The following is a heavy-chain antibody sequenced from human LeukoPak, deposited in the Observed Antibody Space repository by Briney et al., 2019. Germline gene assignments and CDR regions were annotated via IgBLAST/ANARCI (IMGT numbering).Heavy chain of an antibody. J-gene: IGHJ5*02. CDR1: GFIFSTYS. D-gene: IGHD6-6*01. CDR2: ISSSDSTI. Sequence: GGSLRLSCAASGFIFSTYSMNWVRQAPGKGLEWVSDISSSDSTIYYTDSVKGRFTISRDNAKSSLYLQMNSLRAKDTAVYYCARDGDDSSSPPFDPWGQGTLVTVSS. CDR3: ARDGDDSSSPPFDP. V-gene: IGHV3-48*04.